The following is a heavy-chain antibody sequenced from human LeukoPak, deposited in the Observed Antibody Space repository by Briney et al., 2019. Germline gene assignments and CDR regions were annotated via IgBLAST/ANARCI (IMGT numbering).Heavy chain of an antibody. J-gene: IGHJ1*01. CDR1: GFTLSGYS. CDR2: THGDGSFT. CDR3: ATYSSLNTREFQY. Sequence: GVSLRLSCVVSGFTLSGYSMNWVRQAPGKGLVWVARTHGDGSFTDYADSVKGRFIISRDNAKNSLFLQMNRLRAEDTAVYYCATYSSLNTREFQYWGQGTLVTVSP. V-gene: IGHV3-74*01. D-gene: IGHD3-22*01.